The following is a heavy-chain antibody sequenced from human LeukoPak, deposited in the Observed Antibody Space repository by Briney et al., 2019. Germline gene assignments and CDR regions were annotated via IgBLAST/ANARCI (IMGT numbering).Heavy chain of an antibody. CDR1: GFTFSDNY. Sequence: GGSLRLFCAASGFTFSDNYMSWIRQAPGKGLEWVSYITIIGSTTYYADSVKGRFTISRDNAKNSLYLQMNSLRAEDTAVYYCARDTGTYDYWGQGTLVTVSS. D-gene: IGHD1-7*01. CDR2: ITIIGSTT. V-gene: IGHV3-11*04. CDR3: ARDTGTYDY. J-gene: IGHJ4*02.